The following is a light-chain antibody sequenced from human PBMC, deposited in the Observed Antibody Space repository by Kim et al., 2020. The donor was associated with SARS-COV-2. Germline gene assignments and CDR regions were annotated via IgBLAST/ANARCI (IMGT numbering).Light chain of an antibody. J-gene: IGKJ4*01. CDR2: DAS. V-gene: IGKV3-20*01. CDR1: RSVANQ. Sequence: PGERAALSCRASRSVANQLAWYQQKPGQAPRTLIYDASNRAIGIPDKFSGSGSGTDFTLTISRLEPEDSALYYCHQYNSAPPLTFGGGTKVDIK. CDR3: HQYNSAPPLT.